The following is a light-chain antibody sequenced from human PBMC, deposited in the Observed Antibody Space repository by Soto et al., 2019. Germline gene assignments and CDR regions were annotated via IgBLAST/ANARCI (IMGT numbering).Light chain of an antibody. J-gene: IGLJ2*01. CDR3: QSYDSSTVI. CDR1: SGSIANNY. CDR2: EDN. V-gene: IGLV6-57*04. Sequence: NFMLTQPHSVSESPGSTVTISCTRSSGSIANNYVQWYQQRPGSAPTAVISEDNQRPSGVPDRFSGSIDSSSNSASLTISGLKTEDEADYYCQSYDSSTVIFGGGTKVTVL.